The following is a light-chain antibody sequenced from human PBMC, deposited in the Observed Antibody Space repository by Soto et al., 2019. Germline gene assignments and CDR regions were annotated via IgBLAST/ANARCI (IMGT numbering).Light chain of an antibody. CDR3: QQYNNWPRA. CDR2: GAS. J-gene: IGKJ1*01. CDR1: QSVSSY. Sequence: EIVMTQSPATLSVSPGETATLSCRASQSVSSYLAWYQQKPGQAPRLLIYGASIRATGIPARFSGSGSGTEFTLTISSLQSEDFAVYYCQQYNNWPRAFGQGTKV. V-gene: IGKV3-15*01.